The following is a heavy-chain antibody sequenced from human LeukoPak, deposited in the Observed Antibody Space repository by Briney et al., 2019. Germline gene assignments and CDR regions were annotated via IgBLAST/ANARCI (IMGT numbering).Heavy chain of an antibody. CDR1: GFTFSSYE. Sequence: GGSLRLSCAASGFTFSSYEMNWVRQAPGKELEWVSYISSSGSTIYYADSVKGRFTISRDNAKNSLYLQMNSLRAEDTAVYYCARCPYSSTSRYYWGQGTLVTVSS. V-gene: IGHV3-48*03. CDR2: ISSSGSTI. CDR3: ARCPYSSTSRYY. D-gene: IGHD6-13*01. J-gene: IGHJ4*02.